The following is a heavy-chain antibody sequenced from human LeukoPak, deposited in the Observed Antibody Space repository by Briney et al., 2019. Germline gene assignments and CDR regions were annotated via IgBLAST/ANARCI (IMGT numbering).Heavy chain of an antibody. CDR1: GGSISSGGYS. CDR3: ARAWNYYDRFDY. CDR2: IYHSGST. D-gene: IGHD3-22*01. V-gene: IGHV4-30-2*01. J-gene: IGHJ4*02. Sequence: PSETLSLTCAVSGGSISSGGYSWSWIRQPPGKGLEWIGYIYHSGSTYYNPSLKSRVTISVDRSKNQFSLKLSSVTAADTAVYYCARAWNYYDRFDYWGQGTLVTVSS.